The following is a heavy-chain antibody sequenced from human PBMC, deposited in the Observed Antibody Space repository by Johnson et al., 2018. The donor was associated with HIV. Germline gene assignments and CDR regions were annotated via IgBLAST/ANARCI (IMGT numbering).Heavy chain of an antibody. V-gene: IGHV3-20*04. CDR1: GFTFDDYG. J-gene: IGHJ3*02. D-gene: IGHD6-13*01. CDR3: ARVLAAAGTRAFDI. CDR2: INWNGGST. Sequence: VQLVESGGGLVQPGGSLRLSCAVSGFTFDDYGMSWVRQAPGKGLEWASGINWNGGSTGYADSVKGRFTISRDNAKNSLYLQMNSLRAEDTALYYCARVLAAAGTRAFDIWGQGTMVTVSS.